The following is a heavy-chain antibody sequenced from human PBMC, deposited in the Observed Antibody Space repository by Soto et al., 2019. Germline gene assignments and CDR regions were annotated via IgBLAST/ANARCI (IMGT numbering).Heavy chain of an antibody. CDR3: ARDNGIAGSFDP. J-gene: IGHJ5*02. V-gene: IGHV3-48*02. CDR2: ISISSRTI. Sequence: GSLRLSCAASGFTFRSYSMNWVRQAPGKGLEWVSYISISSRTIYYADSVKGRFTISRDDAKNPLYLQMNSLRDEDTSVYYCARDNGIAGSFDPWGQGTLVTVSS. D-gene: IGHD6-13*01. CDR1: GFTFRSYS.